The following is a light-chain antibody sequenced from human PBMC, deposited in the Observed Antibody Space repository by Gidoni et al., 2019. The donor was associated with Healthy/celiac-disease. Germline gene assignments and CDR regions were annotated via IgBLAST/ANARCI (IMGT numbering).Light chain of an antibody. CDR3: QQYNSYSIT. J-gene: IGKJ5*01. V-gene: IGKV1-5*01. CDR1: QSISSW. Sequence: DIQMTQSPSTLSASVGDRVTITFRASQSISSWLAWYQKKPGKAPKLLIYDVSSVESGVPSRFSGSGSGTEFTLTISSLQPDDFATYYCQQYNSYSITFGQGTRLEIK. CDR2: DVS.